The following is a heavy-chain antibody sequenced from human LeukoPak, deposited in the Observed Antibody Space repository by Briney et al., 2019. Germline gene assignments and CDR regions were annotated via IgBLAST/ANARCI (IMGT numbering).Heavy chain of an antibody. Sequence: GASVKVSCKASGYTFTGYYMHWVRQAPGQGLEWMGWINPNSGGTNYAQKFQGRVTMTRDTSISTAYMELSRLRSDDTAVYYCAREGLLWFGELFLYNWFDPWGQGTLVTVSS. J-gene: IGHJ5*02. CDR2: INPNSGGT. D-gene: IGHD3-10*01. CDR3: AREGLLWFGELFLYNWFDP. CDR1: GYTFTGYY. V-gene: IGHV1-2*02.